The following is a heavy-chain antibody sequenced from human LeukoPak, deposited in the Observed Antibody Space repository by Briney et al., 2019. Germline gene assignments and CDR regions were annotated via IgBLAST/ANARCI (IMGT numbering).Heavy chain of an antibody. D-gene: IGHD3-9*01. Sequence: GGSLRLSCAASGFTFNTYAMSWVRQAPGKGLEWISVIYGGADTYYADSVKGRFTISRDNSKNTLYLHLNSLRAEDTAVYYCARVDFRGGYYDILTGYYPNHGMDVWGQGTTVTVSS. J-gene: IGHJ6*02. CDR2: IYGGADT. CDR3: ARVDFRGGYYDILTGYYPNHGMDV. CDR1: GFTFNTYA. V-gene: IGHV3-53*01.